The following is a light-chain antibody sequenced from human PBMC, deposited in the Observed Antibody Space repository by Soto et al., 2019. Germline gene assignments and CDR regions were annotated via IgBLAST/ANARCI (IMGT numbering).Light chain of an antibody. J-gene: IGLJ3*02. CDR2: EVS. CDR1: SSDVGGYNY. V-gene: IGLV2-14*01. Sequence: QSALTQPASVSGSPGQSITISCTGPSSDVGGYNYVSWYQQHPAKAPKLMIYEVSNRPSGVSHRFSGSKSGNTASLTISWLQAEDEADYYCFSYTTSSTLVFGGGTKRTVL. CDR3: FSYTTSSTLV.